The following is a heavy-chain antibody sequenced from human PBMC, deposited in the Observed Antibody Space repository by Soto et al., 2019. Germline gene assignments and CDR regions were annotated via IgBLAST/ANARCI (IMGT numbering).Heavy chain of an antibody. CDR1: ASGFNSYY. J-gene: IGHJ4*02. V-gene: IGHV1-46*02. CDR3: ARAGVIFYFDY. Sequence: ASATVARAASASGFNSYYMHWVRQAPGQGLEWMGIINPSGGSTSYAQKFQGRVTMTRDTSTSTVYMELSSLRSEDTAVYYCARAGVIFYFDYWGQGTLVTAPQ. CDR2: INPSGGST. D-gene: IGHD3-10*01.